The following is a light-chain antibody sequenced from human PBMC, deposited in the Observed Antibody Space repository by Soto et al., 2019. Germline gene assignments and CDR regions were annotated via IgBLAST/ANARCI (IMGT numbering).Light chain of an antibody. CDR3: SYYAGTNTRYL. J-gene: IGLJ1*01. Sequence: QSALTQPPSASGSPGQSVTISCTGANSDVGSYNYVSWYQQHPGKAPKLMIYEVNKRPSGVPDRFSGSKSGNTASLTVSGLQAEDEADYYCSYYAGTNTRYLFGSGTKVPVL. V-gene: IGLV2-8*01. CDR1: NSDVGSYNY. CDR2: EVN.